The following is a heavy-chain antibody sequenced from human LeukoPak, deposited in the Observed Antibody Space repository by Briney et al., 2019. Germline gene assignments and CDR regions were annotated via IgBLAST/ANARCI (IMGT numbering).Heavy chain of an antibody. CDR1: GFTFSNYA. Sequence: PGGSLRLSCAASGFTFSNYAMNWVRQAPGRGLEWVSGLSDSGRNTYYADSVKGRFTTSRDNSKNTLYLQMNSLGAEDTAIYYCAKVVSSTDDDVWGKGTTVTVSS. CDR2: LSDSGRNT. D-gene: IGHD2-2*01. V-gene: IGHV3-23*01. J-gene: IGHJ6*04. CDR3: AKVVSSTDDDV.